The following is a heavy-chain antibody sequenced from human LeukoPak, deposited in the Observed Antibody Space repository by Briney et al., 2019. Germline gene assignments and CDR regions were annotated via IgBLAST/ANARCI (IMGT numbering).Heavy chain of an antibody. CDR1: GGSFSGYY. CDR2: INHSGST. V-gene: IGHV4-34*01. Sequence: SETLSLICAVYGGSFSGYYWSWIRQPPGKGLEWIGEINHSGSTNYNPSLKSRVTISVDTSKNQFSLKLSSVTAADTAVYYCARGPYAGYYYYGMDVWGQGTTVTVS. CDR3: ARGPYAGYYYYGMDV. J-gene: IGHJ6*02. D-gene: IGHD3-10*01.